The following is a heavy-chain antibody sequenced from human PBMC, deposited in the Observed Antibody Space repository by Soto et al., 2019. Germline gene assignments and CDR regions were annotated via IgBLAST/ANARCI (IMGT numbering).Heavy chain of an antibody. Sequence: PVGSLRLSCAASGFSFSSYGMHWVRQAPAKGLEWVTAIWHDGNNKYYADSVKGRFTISRDNSKNTLYLQMNSLRAEDTAVYYCAREGGVAVFFMDVWGQGTTVTVSS. V-gene: IGHV3-33*01. CDR1: GFSFSSYG. CDR2: IWHDGNNK. J-gene: IGHJ6*02. D-gene: IGHD3-16*01. CDR3: AREGGVAVFFMDV.